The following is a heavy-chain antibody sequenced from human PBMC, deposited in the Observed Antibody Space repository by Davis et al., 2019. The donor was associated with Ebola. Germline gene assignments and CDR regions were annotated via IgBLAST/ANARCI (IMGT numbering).Heavy chain of an antibody. D-gene: IGHD3-3*01. CDR1: GLTFSNYA. CDR3: AKSGLSFGVVKYHYGMDA. Sequence: GESLKISCAASGLTFSNYAVNWVRQAPGKGLEWVSHISASGLTTFYADSVRGRFSISRDISKNTLYLQMTNLTAGDTAVYYCAKSGLSFGVVKYHYGMDAWGKGTTVTVFS. J-gene: IGHJ6*04. V-gene: IGHV3-23*01. CDR2: ISASGLTT.